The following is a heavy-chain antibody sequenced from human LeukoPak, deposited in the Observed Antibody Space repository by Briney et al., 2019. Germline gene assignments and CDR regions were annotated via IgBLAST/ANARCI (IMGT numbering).Heavy chain of an antibody. Sequence: SETLSLTCTVSGVSISSYYWSWIRPPPGKGLEWIGYIYYSGSTNYNPSLKSRVTISVDTSKNQFSLKLSSVTAADTAVYYCARHGPDYDFWSGYYLDAFDIWGQGTMVTVSS. CDR1: GVSISSYY. D-gene: IGHD3-3*01. J-gene: IGHJ3*02. CDR2: IYYSGST. CDR3: ARHGPDYDFWSGYYLDAFDI. V-gene: IGHV4-59*08.